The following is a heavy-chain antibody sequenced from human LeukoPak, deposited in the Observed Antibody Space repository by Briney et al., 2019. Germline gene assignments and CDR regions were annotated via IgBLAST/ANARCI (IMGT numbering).Heavy chain of an antibody. CDR2: INRDGSEK. Sequence: PGESLRLSCAASGFTFSDYWVNWVRQAPGKGLEWVAIINRDGSEKYYVDSVKGRFTISRDNAKNSVYLQMNSLRAEDTAVYYCARVGEDYTIRRDMDVWGKGTTVTVSS. V-gene: IGHV3-7*01. CDR1: GFTFSDYW. J-gene: IGHJ6*03. D-gene: IGHD4-11*01. CDR3: ARVGEDYTIRRDMDV.